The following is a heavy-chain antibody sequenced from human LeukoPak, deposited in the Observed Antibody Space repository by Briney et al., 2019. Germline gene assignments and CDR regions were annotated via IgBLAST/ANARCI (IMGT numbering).Heavy chain of an antibody. CDR2: IIANNGNTKYNT. Sequence: ASVKVSCKASGYTFTSYGISWVRQAPGQGLEWMGRIIANNGNTKYNTKYAQNLQGRVTMTTDISTSTAYMELRTLRSDDTAVYYCARDRDRSGSQSYWGQGTLVTVSS. CDR3: ARDRDRSGSQSY. V-gene: IGHV1-18*01. D-gene: IGHD1-26*01. J-gene: IGHJ4*02. CDR1: GYTFTSYG.